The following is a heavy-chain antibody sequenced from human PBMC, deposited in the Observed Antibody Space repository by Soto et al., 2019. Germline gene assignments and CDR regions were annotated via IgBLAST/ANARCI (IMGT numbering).Heavy chain of an antibody. V-gene: IGHV3-11*01. CDR1: GFTFSDYY. Sequence: GGSLRLSCAASGFTFSDYYMSWIRQAPGKGLEWVSYISSSGSTIYYADSVKGRFTISRDNAKNSLYLQMNSLRAEDTAVYYCSTGPLYCSGGSCYSNFLDYWGQGTLVTVSS. D-gene: IGHD2-15*01. CDR2: ISSSGSTI. J-gene: IGHJ4*02. CDR3: STGPLYCSGGSCYSNFLDY.